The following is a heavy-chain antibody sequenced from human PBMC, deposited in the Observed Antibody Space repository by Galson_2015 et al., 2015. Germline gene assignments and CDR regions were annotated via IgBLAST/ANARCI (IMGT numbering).Heavy chain of an antibody. CDR3: AAQMAAPKHYYYYYMDV. D-gene: IGHD5-24*01. J-gene: IGHJ6*03. Sequence: TNYAQKFQGRVTITADEPTSTAYMELSSLRSEDTAVYYCAAQMAAPKHYYYYYMDVWGKGTTVTVSS. CDR2: T. V-gene: IGHV1-69*01.